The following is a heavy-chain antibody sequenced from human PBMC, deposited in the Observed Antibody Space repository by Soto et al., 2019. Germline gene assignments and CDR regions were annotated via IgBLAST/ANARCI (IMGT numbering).Heavy chain of an antibody. CDR2: ISYDGSNK. V-gene: IGHV3-30-3*01. Sequence: QVQLVESGGGVVQPGRSLRLSCAASGFTFSSYAMHWVRQAPGKGLEWVAVISYDGSNKYYADSVKGRFTISRDNSENTLYLQMNSLRAEDTAVYYCAREEVAATRSYFDYWGQGTLVTVSS. CDR3: AREEVAATRSYFDY. CDR1: GFTFSSYA. D-gene: IGHD2-15*01. J-gene: IGHJ4*02.